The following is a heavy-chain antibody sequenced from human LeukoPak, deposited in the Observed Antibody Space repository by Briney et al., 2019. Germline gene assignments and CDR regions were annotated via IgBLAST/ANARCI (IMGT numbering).Heavy chain of an antibody. D-gene: IGHD2-15*01. Sequence: GGSLRLSCAASGFTFSSYAMTWLRQAPGKGLEWVSSISESGGSTYYAKSVKGRFTISRDNSKNTLYLQMNSLRDEDTAVYYCARKLVVAADRGISDYWGQGTLVTVSS. CDR1: GFTFSSYA. CDR2: ISESGGST. CDR3: ARKLVVAADRGISDY. J-gene: IGHJ4*02. V-gene: IGHV3-23*01.